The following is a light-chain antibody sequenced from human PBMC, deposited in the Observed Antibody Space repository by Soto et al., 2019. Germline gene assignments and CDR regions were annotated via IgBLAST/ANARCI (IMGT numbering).Light chain of an antibody. CDR2: KAS. CDR3: QQYNDSFPYT. CDR1: QSISTW. J-gene: IGKJ2*01. V-gene: IGKV1-5*03. Sequence: DIQLTQSPSTLSASIGDRVTITCRASQSISTWLAWYQQKPGTAPKLLIYKASTLEGGVPSRFSGSRSGTEFTLTVSSVQPGDFATYYCQQYNDSFPYTFGQGTKVDIK.